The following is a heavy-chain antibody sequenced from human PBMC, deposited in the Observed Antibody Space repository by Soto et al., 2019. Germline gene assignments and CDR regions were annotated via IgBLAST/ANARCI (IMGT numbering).Heavy chain of an antibody. J-gene: IGHJ4*02. Sequence: PGGSLRLSCAASGFTFSSYGMHWVRQAPGKGLEWVAVIWYDGSNKYYADSVKGRFTISRDNSKNTLYLQMNSLRAEDTAVYYCARDSNYCGGDCYYDYWGQGTLVTVSS. V-gene: IGHV3-33*01. CDR1: GFTFSSYG. CDR3: ARDSNYCGGDCYYDY. CDR2: IWYDGSNK. D-gene: IGHD2-21*02.